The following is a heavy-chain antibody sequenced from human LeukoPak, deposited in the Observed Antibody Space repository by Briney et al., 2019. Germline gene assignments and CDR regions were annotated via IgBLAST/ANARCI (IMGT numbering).Heavy chain of an antibody. CDR3: ARVHSSGWHGSAFDY. Sequence: ASVKVSCKASGYTFTSYGISWVRQAPGQGLEWMGWISAYNGNTNYAQKLQGRVTMTTDTSTSTAYMELRSLRSDDTAVYYCARVHSSGWHGSAFDYWGQGTLVTVSS. J-gene: IGHJ4*02. CDR2: ISAYNGNT. D-gene: IGHD6-19*01. V-gene: IGHV1-18*01. CDR1: GYTFTSYG.